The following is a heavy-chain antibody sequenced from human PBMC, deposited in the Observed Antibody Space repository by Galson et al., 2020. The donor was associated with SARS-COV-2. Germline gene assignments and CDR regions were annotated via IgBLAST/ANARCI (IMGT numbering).Heavy chain of an antibody. J-gene: IGHJ3*02. CDR3: AAPYCSSTSCDDAFDI. CDR2: IVVGSGNT. Sequence: SVKVSCKASGFTFTSSAVQWVRQARGQRLEWIGWIVVGSGNTNYPQKFQERVTITRDMSTSTAYMELSSLRSEDTAVYYCAAPYCSSTSCDDAFDIWGQGTMVTVSS. V-gene: IGHV1-58*01. CDR1: GFTFTSSA. D-gene: IGHD2-2*01.